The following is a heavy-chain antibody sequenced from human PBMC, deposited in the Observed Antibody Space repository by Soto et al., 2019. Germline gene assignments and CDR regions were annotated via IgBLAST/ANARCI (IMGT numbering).Heavy chain of an antibody. D-gene: IGHD5-12*01. V-gene: IGHV1-69*08. CDR1: GGTFSSYT. J-gene: IGHJ4*02. Sequence: QVQLVQSGAEVKKPGSSVKVSCKASGGTFSSYTISWVRQAPGQGLEWMGRIIPILGIANYAQKFQGRVTISADKSTSTADMELSSLRSEDTAVYYCARDALRWLQFGFLDYWGQGTLVTFSS. CDR3: ARDALRWLQFGFLDY. CDR2: IIPILGIA.